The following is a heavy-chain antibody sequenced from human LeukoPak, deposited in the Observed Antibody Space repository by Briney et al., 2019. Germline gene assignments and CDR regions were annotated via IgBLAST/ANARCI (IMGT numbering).Heavy chain of an antibody. J-gene: IGHJ4*02. CDR2: ISDSGGTT. CDR3: ASRWGYSFDH. D-gene: IGHD3-16*01. CDR1: GISFSSYV. Sequence: PGGSLRLSCAASGISFSSYVMSWVRQAPGKGLEWLSVISDSGGTTYYADSVKGRFTISRDNSKNTLYLQMNSLRAEDTAIYYCASRWGYSFDHWGQGTLVTVSS. V-gene: IGHV3-23*01.